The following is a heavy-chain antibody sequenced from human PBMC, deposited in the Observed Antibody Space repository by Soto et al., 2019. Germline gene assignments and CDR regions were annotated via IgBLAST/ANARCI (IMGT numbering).Heavy chain of an antibody. CDR3: ARNSFKKYVWGSYRNFPYFDY. J-gene: IGHJ4*02. Sequence: GGSLRLSCAASGFTFSSYAMSWVRQAPGKGLEWVSAISGSGGSTYYADSVKGRFTISRDNSKNTLYLQMNSLRAEDTAVYYCARNSFKKYVWGSYRNFPYFDYWGQGTLVTVSS. CDR1: GFTFSSYA. D-gene: IGHD3-16*02. CDR2: ISGSGGST. V-gene: IGHV3-23*01.